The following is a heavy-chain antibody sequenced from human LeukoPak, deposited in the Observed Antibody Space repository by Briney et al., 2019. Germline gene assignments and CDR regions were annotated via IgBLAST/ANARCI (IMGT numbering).Heavy chain of an antibody. Sequence: PGGSLRLSCAASGFTVSSNYMSWVRQAPGKGLEWVSYISSSGSTIYYADSVKGRFTISRDNAKNSLYLQMNSLRAEDTAVYYCARRWLVPGPGYYMDVWGKGTTVTISS. J-gene: IGHJ6*03. CDR1: GFTVSSNY. V-gene: IGHV3-11*01. CDR3: ARRWLVPGPGYYMDV. CDR2: ISSSGSTI. D-gene: IGHD6-19*01.